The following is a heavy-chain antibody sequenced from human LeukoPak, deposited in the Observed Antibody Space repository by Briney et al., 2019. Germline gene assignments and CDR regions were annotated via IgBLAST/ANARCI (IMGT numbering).Heavy chain of an antibody. J-gene: IGHJ6*02. CDR2: ISYDGSNK. CDR3: AKGGSWMDV. V-gene: IGHV3-30*18. CDR1: GFTFSSYG. Sequence: TGGSLRLSCAASGFTFSSYGMHWVRQAPGKGLEWVAVISYDGSNKYYADSVKGRFTISRDNSKNTLYLQMNSLRAEDTAVYYCAKGGSWMDVWGQGTTVTVSS.